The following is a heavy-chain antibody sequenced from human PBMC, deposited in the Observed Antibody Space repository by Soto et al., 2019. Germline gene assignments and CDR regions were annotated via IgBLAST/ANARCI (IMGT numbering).Heavy chain of an antibody. CDR2: IYYSGST. CDR3: ARLRRYDILTGYPNWFDP. Sequence: EALSLTSTDSGGSMSSSSYDWGWIRQPPGKGLEWIGSIYYSGSTYYNPSLKSRVTISVDTSKNQFSLKLRSVTYADTAVYYCARLRRYDILTGYPNWFDPWGQGTLVTVSS. CDR1: GGSMSSSSYD. D-gene: IGHD3-9*01. V-gene: IGHV4-39*01. J-gene: IGHJ5*02.